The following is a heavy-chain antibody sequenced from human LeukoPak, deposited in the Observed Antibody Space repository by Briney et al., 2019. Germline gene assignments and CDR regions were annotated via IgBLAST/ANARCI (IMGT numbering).Heavy chain of an antibody. CDR1: GFTFSSYW. V-gene: IGHV3-7*01. CDR3: ATYTYYYGSGSYHFDY. Sequence: GGSLRLSCAASGFTFSSYWMSWVRQAPGKGLEWVANIKQDGSEKYYVDSVKGRFTISRDNAKNSLYLQMNSLRAEDTAVYYCATYTYYYGSGSYHFDYWGQGTLVTVSS. J-gene: IGHJ4*02. CDR2: IKQDGSEK. D-gene: IGHD3-10*01.